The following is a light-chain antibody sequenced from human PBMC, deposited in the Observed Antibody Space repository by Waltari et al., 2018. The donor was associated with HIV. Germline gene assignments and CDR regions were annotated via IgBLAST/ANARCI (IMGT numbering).Light chain of an antibody. CDR3: MQTLQTPLT. J-gene: IGKJ4*01. V-gene: IGKV2-28*01. CDR1: QSLLHSNGYNY. Sequence: IVVTQSPLSLPVTPGEPASISCRSSQSLLHSNGYNYLDWYLQKPGQSPQVIIYLGSKRAAVVPERFSGSCSGTDFTLKISIVEAEVGGVYYWMQTLQTPLTFGGGTKVEIK. CDR2: LGS.